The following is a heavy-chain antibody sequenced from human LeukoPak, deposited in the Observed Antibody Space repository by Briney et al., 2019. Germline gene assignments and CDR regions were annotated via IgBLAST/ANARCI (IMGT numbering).Heavy chain of an antibody. D-gene: IGHD3-3*01. CDR2: IYYSGST. CDR3: ARRIDGDNWFDP. Sequence: SETLSLTCTVSGGSISSSSYYWGWIRQPPGKGLEWIGYIYYSGSTNYNPSLKSRVTISVDTSKNQFSLKLSSVTAADTAVYYCARRIDGDNWFDPWGQGTLVTVSS. J-gene: IGHJ5*02. V-gene: IGHV4-61*05. CDR1: GGSISSSSYY.